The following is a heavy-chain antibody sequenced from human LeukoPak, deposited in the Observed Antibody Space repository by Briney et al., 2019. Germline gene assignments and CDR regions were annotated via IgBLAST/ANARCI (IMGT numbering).Heavy chain of an antibody. J-gene: IGHJ3*02. Sequence: GGSLRLSCAASGFTFSSYAMSWVRQAPGKGLEWVSAISGSGGSTYYADSVKGRFTISRDNSKNTLYPQTNSLRAEDTAVYYCARGPDTMVRGVRVGAFDIWGQGTMVTVSS. CDR1: GFTFSSYA. CDR2: ISGSGGST. V-gene: IGHV3-23*01. CDR3: ARGPDTMVRGVRVGAFDI. D-gene: IGHD3-10*01.